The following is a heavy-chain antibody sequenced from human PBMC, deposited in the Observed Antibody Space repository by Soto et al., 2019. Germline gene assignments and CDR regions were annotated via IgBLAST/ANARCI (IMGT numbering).Heavy chain of an antibody. CDR2: INPSGGST. Sequence: GPSVKVSCKASGYTFTSYYMHWVRQAPGQGLEWMGIINPSGGSTSYAQKFQGRVTMTRDTSTSTVYMELSSLRSEDTAVYYCARTLIDHFWSGYYFDYWGQGTLVTVSS. D-gene: IGHD3-3*02. V-gene: IGHV1-46*01. CDR1: GYTFTSYY. CDR3: ARTLIDHFWSGYYFDY. J-gene: IGHJ4*02.